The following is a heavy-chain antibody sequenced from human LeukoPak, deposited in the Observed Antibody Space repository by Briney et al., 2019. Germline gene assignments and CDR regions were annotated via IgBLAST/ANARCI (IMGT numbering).Heavy chain of an antibody. V-gene: IGHV1-2*02. CDR2: INPNSGGT. D-gene: IGHD2-15*01. CDR3: ARGRGTSGSNRDFYYYYYMDV. CDR1: GYTFTGYY. J-gene: IGHJ6*03. Sequence: ASVNVSCKASGYTFTGYYMHWVRQAPGQGLEWMGWINPNSGGTNYAQKFQGRVTMTRDTSISTAYMELSRLRSDDTAVYYCARGRGTSGSNRDFYYYYYMDVWGKGTTVTVSS.